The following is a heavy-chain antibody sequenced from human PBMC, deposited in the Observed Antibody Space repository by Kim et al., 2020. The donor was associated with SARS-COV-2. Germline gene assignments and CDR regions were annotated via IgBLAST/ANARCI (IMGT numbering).Heavy chain of an antibody. CDR3: ARPRGGSYLLPDY. J-gene: IGHJ4*02. Sequence: YSPSFQGQVTISADKSISTAYLQWCSLKASDTAMYYCARPRGGSYLLPDYWGQGTLVTVSS. D-gene: IGHD1-26*01. V-gene: IGHV5-51*01.